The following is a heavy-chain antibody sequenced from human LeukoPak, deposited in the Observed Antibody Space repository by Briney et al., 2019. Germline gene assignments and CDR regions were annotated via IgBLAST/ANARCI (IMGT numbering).Heavy chain of an antibody. D-gene: IGHD2-2*01. J-gene: IGHJ5*02. V-gene: IGHV4-39*07. Sequence: SETLSLTCTVSGGSISSSSYYWGWIRQPPGKGLEWIGSIFYSGSTNYNPALKSRVTISVDTSKNHFSLKLTSVTAADTAVYYCARWGTYASTSNWFDPWGQGTLVTVSS. CDR2: IFYSGST. CDR3: ARWGTYASTSNWFDP. CDR1: GGSISSSSYY.